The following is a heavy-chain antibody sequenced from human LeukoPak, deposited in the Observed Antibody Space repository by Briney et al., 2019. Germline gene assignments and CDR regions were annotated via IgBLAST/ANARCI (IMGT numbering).Heavy chain of an antibody. Sequence: GGSLRLSCAASGFTFSSYSMNWVRQAPGKGLEWVANIKQDGSEKYYVDSVKGRFTISRDNAKNSLYLQMNSLRAEDTAVYYCARGYWQLGYWGQGTLVTVSS. J-gene: IGHJ4*02. CDR2: IKQDGSEK. CDR3: ARGYWQLGY. V-gene: IGHV3-7*01. CDR1: GFTFSSYS. D-gene: IGHD1-26*01.